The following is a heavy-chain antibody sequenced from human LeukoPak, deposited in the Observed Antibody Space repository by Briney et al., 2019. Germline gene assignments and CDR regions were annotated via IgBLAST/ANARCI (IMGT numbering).Heavy chain of an antibody. CDR1: GGSISSYY. Sequence: SETLSLTCTVSGGSISSYYWSWIRQTPGKGLEWIGYIYYSGSTNYNPSLKSRVNISVDTSKNQFSLKLSSVTAADTALYYCARLYCSSTSCYLFHWGQGTLVTVSS. CDR2: IYYSGST. CDR3: ARLYCSSTSCYLFH. D-gene: IGHD2-2*01. J-gene: IGHJ4*02. V-gene: IGHV4-59*08.